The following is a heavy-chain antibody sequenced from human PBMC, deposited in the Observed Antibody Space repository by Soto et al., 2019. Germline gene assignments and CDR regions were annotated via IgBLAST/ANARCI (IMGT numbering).Heavy chain of an antibody. Sequence: GGSLRLSCAASGFTFSSYEMNWVRQAPGKGLEWVSYISSSGSTIYYADSVKGRFTISRDNAKNSLYLQMNSLRAEDTAVYYCARGGTAAAAEGVYFDYWGQGTLVTVSS. CDR1: GFTFSSYE. CDR2: ISSSGSTI. CDR3: ARGGTAAAAEGVYFDY. D-gene: IGHD6-13*01. V-gene: IGHV3-48*03. J-gene: IGHJ4*02.